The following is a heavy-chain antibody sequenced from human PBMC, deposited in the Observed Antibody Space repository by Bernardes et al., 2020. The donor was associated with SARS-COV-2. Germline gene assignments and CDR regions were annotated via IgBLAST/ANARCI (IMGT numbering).Heavy chain of an antibody. Sequence: VGSLRLSCAASGFTFSAYAMHWVRQASGKGLEWVGRIRNKTNNYATAYAASVKGRFIISRDDSKNTAYLQMNSLKTEDTAVYYCTRFDVWGQGTTVTVSS. J-gene: IGHJ6*02. CDR3: TRFDV. CDR2: IRNKTNNYAT. CDR1: GFTFSAYA. V-gene: IGHV3-73*01.